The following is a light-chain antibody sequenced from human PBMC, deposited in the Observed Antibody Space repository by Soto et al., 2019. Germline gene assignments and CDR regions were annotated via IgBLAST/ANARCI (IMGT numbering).Light chain of an antibody. CDR2: AAS. Sequence: DIQLTQSPSFLSASVGDRVTITCRASQGISSSLAWYQQKSGKAPNFLIYAASTLQTGVPSRFSGSGSGTEFTLTISSLQPADFATYYCQQLNTYPFTFGPGTKVDIK. V-gene: IGKV1-9*01. CDR3: QQLNTYPFT. CDR1: QGISSS. J-gene: IGKJ3*01.